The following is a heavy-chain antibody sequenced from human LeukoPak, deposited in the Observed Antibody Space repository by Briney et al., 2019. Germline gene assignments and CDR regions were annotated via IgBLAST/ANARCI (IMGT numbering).Heavy chain of an antibody. V-gene: IGHV3-30*02. CDR3: AKARGYYYDSSGWPWYFDL. CDR2: IRYDGSNK. CDR1: GFTFSSYG. D-gene: IGHD3-22*01. Sequence: GGSLRLSCAASGFTFSSYGMHWVRQAPGKGLEWVAFIRYDGSNKYYADSVKGRFTISRDNSKNTLYLQMNRLRAEDTAVYYCAKARGYYYDSSGWPWYFDLWGRGTLATVSS. J-gene: IGHJ2*01.